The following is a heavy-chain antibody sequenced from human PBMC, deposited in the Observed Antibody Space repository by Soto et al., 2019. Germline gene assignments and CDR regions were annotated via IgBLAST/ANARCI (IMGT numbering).Heavy chain of an antibody. Sequence: SVKVSCKASGGTFSSYAISWVRQAPGQGLEWMGGIIPIFGTANYAQKFQGRVTITADESTSTAYMELSSLRSEDTAVYYCARVGRRSVSYYYYYGMDVWVQGTTVTVSS. D-gene: IGHD1-26*01. V-gene: IGHV1-69*13. CDR1: GGTFSSYA. CDR2: IIPIFGTA. CDR3: ARVGRRSVSYYYYYGMDV. J-gene: IGHJ6*02.